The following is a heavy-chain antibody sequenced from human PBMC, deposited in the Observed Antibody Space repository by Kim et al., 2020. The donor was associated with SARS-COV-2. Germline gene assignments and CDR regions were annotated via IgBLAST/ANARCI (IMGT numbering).Heavy chain of an antibody. V-gene: IGHV3-21*01. CDR2: ISSSSSYI. CDR3: ATDPAFYSGYDKNWYFDL. Sequence: GGSLRLSCAASGFTFSSYSMNWVRQAPGKGLEWVSSISSSSSYIYYADSVKGRFTISRDNAKNSLYLQMNSLRAEDTAVYYCATDPAFYSGYDKNWYFDLWGRGTLVTVSS. D-gene: IGHD5-12*01. CDR1: GFTFSSYS. J-gene: IGHJ2*01.